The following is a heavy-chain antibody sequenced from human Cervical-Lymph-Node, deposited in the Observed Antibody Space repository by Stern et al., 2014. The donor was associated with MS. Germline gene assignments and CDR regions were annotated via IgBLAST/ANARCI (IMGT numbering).Heavy chain of an antibody. CDR3: AKDISERHCYFDS. D-gene: IGHD3-16*02. Sequence: EVQLVESGGGSVQPGRSLRLSCAASGFTFDDCAMHLVRQAPGQGLEWVSGISWNSNNIGYADSVRGRFTISRDNAKNSLYLQMNGLRPEDTALYYCAKDISERHCYFDSWGEGTLVTVAS. CDR1: GFTFDDCA. V-gene: IGHV3-9*01. CDR2: ISWNSNNI. J-gene: IGHJ4*02.